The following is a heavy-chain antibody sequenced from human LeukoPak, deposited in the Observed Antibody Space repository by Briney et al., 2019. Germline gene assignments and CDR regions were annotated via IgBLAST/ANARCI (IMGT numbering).Heavy chain of an antibody. J-gene: IGHJ4*02. CDR1: GYTFTSYY. CDR3: ARGDDYGDYGSDY. CDR2: INPSGGST. D-gene: IGHD4-17*01. Sequence: ASVKVSCKASGYTFTSYYMHWVRQAPGQGLEWMGIINPSGGSTSYAQKSQGRVTMTRDTSISTAYMELSRLRSDDTAVYYCARGDDYGDYGSDYWGQGTLVTVSS. V-gene: IGHV1-46*01.